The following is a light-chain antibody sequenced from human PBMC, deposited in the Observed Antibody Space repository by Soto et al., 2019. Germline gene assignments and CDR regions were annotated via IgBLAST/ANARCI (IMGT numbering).Light chain of an antibody. V-gene: IGKV1-5*03. CDR1: QSISSR. CDR2: KAS. CDR3: QHYESYPIT. Sequence: DIQMTQSPSTLSASVGDRVTITCRASQSISSRLAWYQQKQGKAPNLLIYKASALQSGVPSRFSGSGSGTDFTLTISSRQPDDSATYYCQHYESYPITFGQGTRLEIK. J-gene: IGKJ5*01.